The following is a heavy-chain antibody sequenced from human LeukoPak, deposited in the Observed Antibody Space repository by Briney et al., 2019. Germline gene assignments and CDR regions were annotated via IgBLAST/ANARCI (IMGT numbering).Heavy chain of an antibody. V-gene: IGHV1-8*03. CDR1: GYAFTSYD. CDR3: ARGVTVLGTVTTPDYFDY. D-gene: IGHD4-17*01. CDR2: MNPNSGNT. J-gene: IGHJ4*02. Sequence: ASVKVSCKASGYAFTSYDINWVRQATGQGLEWMGWMNPNSGNTGYAQKFQGRVTITRNTSISTAYMELRSLRSEDTAVYYCARGVTVLGTVTTPDYFDYWGQGTLVTVSS.